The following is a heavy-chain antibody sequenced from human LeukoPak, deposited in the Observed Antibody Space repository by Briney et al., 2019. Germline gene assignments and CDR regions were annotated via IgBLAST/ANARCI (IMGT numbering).Heavy chain of an antibody. D-gene: IGHD2/OR15-2a*01. Sequence: ASVKVSCKASGYTFSGYYIYWVRQAPGQGLEWMGWINIHTGDTRYPQKLQGRVTMTTDTSTRTAYMEVRSLRSDDTAVYFCARGSTVYVHSYYYYYMDVWGKGTTVTVSS. CDR1: GYTFSGYY. J-gene: IGHJ6*03. CDR2: INIHTGDT. V-gene: IGHV1-18*04. CDR3: ARGSTVYVHSYYYYYMDV.